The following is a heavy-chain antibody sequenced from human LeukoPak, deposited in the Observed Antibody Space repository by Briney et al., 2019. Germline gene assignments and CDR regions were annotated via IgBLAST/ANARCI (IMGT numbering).Heavy chain of an antibody. Sequence: ASVKVSCKASGYTFTSYDINWVRQATGQGLEWMGWMNPNSGNTGYAQKFQGRVTITRNTSISTAYMELSSLRSEDTAVYYCATGTDSSGYWVYFDYWGQGTLVTVSS. CDR3: ATGTDSSGYWVYFDY. J-gene: IGHJ4*02. CDR2: MNPNSGNT. CDR1: GYTFTSYD. V-gene: IGHV1-8*03. D-gene: IGHD3-22*01.